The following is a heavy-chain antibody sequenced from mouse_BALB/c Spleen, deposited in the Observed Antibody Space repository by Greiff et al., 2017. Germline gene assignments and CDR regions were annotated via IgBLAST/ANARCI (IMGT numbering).Heavy chain of an antibody. D-gene: IGHD2-1*01. Sequence: VQLKESGGGLVQPGGSRKLSCAASGFTFSSFGMHWVRQAPEKGLEWVAYISSGSSTIYYADTVKGRFTISRDNPKNNLFLQMTSLRSEDTAMDYCARSGNYPAWFAYWGQGALVTVSA. J-gene: IGHJ3*01. CDR2: ISSGSSTI. V-gene: IGHV5-17*02. CDR3: ARSGNYPAWFAY. CDR1: GFTFSSFG.